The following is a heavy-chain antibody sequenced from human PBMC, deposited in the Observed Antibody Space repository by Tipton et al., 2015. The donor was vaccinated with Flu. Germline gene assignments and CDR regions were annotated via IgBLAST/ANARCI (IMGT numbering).Heavy chain of an antibody. D-gene: IGHD3-22*01. CDR1: GFTFSTFW. V-gene: IGHV3-7*01. J-gene: IGHJ4*02. Sequence: SLRLSCAASGFTFSTFWMSWVRQAPGKGLEWVANINQDGSEKYYVDSVKGRSTISRDNGKNSLYLQMNSLRAEDTAVYYCAREEGHYYDSSGFFDYWGQGTLVTVSS. CDR2: INQDGSEK. CDR3: AREEGHYYDSSGFFDY.